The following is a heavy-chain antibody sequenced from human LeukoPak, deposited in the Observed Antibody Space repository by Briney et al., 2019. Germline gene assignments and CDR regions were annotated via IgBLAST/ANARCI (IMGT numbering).Heavy chain of an antibody. CDR2: IKSKTDGGTT. Sequence: GGSLRLSCAASGFTFSNAWMNWVRQAPGKGLEWVGRIKSKTDGGTTDYAAPVKGRFTISRDDSKDTLYLQMNSPKTEDTAVYYCTTRRIVGATTMGDYWGQGTLVTVSS. D-gene: IGHD1-26*01. V-gene: IGHV3-15*07. J-gene: IGHJ4*02. CDR1: GFTFSNAW. CDR3: TTRRIVGATTMGDY.